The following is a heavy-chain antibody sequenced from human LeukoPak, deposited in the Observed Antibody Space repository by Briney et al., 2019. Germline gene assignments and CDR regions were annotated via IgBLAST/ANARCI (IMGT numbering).Heavy chain of an antibody. CDR3: AKESSERGYCSSTSCHRSAFDI. J-gene: IGHJ3*02. CDR2: IIGSGGST. Sequence: GGSLRLSCAASGFTFSSYAMSWVRRAPGEGREWVSAIIGSGGSTYYADSVKGRFTISRDNSKNTLYLQMNSLRAEDTAVYYCAKESSERGYCSSTSCHRSAFDIWGQGTMVTVSS. D-gene: IGHD2-2*01. CDR1: GFTFSSYA. V-gene: IGHV3-23*01.